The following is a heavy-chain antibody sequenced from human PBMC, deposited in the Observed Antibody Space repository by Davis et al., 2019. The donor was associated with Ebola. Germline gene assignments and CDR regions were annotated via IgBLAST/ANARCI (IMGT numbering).Heavy chain of an antibody. CDR2: ISYIGNT. V-gene: IGHV4-59*11. J-gene: IGHJ4*02. D-gene: IGHD3-10*01. Sequence: PGGSLRLSCTVSGGSLNNHYWSWVRQPPGRGLEWVGFISYIGNTNSNPSLKSRVTISVDTSKNQFSLKLTSVTAADTAIYYCARGKEFFDDWGQGKLVAVSS. CDR3: ARGKEFFDD. CDR1: GGSLNNHY.